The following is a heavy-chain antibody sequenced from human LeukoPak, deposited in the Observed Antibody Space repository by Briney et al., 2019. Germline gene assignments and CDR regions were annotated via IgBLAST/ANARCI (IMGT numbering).Heavy chain of an antibody. Sequence: GGSLRLSCAASGFTFSSYAMHWVRQAPGKGLGWVAVISYDGSNKYYADSVKGRFTISRDNSKNTLYLQMNSLRAEDTAVYYCARDPPRFDYWGQGTLVTVSS. V-gene: IGHV3-30*04. CDR1: GFTFSSYA. CDR3: ARDPPRFDY. CDR2: ISYDGSNK. J-gene: IGHJ4*02.